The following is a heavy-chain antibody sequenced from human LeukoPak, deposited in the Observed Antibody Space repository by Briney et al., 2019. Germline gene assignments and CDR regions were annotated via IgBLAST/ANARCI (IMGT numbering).Heavy chain of an antibody. D-gene: IGHD3-10*02. V-gene: IGHV3-23*01. Sequence: PGGSQRFSCAASGFTFSNYAMRWVRQAPGKGLEWVSGISGSGDSTYYADSVKGRFTISRDNSKNTLYLQMNSLRAEDTAVYYCAELGITTIGGVWGKGTTVTISS. CDR3: AELGITTIGGV. CDR2: ISGSGDST. CDR1: GFTFSNYA. J-gene: IGHJ6*04.